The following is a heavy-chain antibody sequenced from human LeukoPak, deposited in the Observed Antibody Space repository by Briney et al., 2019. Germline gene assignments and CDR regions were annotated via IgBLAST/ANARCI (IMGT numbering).Heavy chain of an antibody. CDR1: GFSFSSYW. V-gene: IGHV3-7*01. D-gene: IGHD5-18*01. J-gene: IGHJ4*02. CDR3: ARVQYTALVYSPHFDN. CDR2: IKLGEYER. Sequence: PGGSLRLSRAASGFSFSSYWMTWVRQAPGKGLEWVASIKLGEYERSYVDSVKGRFTISRDNAKSSLYLEMNSLGAEDTAMYFCARVQYTALVYSPHFDNWGQGILVTVS.